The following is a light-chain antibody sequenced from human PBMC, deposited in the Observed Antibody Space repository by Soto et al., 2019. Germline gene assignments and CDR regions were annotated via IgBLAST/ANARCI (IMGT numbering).Light chain of an antibody. V-gene: IGKV1-12*01. J-gene: IGKJ1*01. CDR3: QQASSFPWT. Sequence: IQMTQSPSSVSASVGDRVTFTCRAADDIADWLAWYQKKPGTAPQLLIYKASNLATGVPSRFSGSGSGTYFTLTINSLQPEDFATYYCQQASSFPWTFGQGTQVE. CDR2: KAS. CDR1: DDIADW.